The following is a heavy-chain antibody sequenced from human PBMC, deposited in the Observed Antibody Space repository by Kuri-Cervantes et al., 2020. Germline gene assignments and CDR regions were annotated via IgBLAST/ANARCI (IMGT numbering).Heavy chain of an antibody. CDR3: ARGLVWFGESDDAFDI. V-gene: IGHV1-2*02. Sequence: ASVKVSCKASRYTFTGQYMHWVRQAPGEGLEWMGWINTNSGGTNYAQKFQGRVTITRDTSINTDYMELSRLRSDDTAVYYCARGLVWFGESDDAFDIWGQGTMVTVSS. CDR2: INTNSGGT. CDR1: RYTFTGQY. J-gene: IGHJ3*02. D-gene: IGHD3-10*01.